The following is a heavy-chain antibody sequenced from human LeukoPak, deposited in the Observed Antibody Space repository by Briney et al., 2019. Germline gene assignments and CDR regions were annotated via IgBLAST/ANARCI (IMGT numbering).Heavy chain of an antibody. D-gene: IGHD1-26*01. CDR3: ANQDGGSYFS. CDR1: GFTFNSYA. CDR2: ISGSGRST. J-gene: IGHJ5*02. Sequence: GGSLRLSCAASGFTFNSYAMSWVRQAPGKGLEWVSAISGSGRSTYYADSVKGRFTISRDNSENTLYLQMNSLRAEDTAVYYCANQDGGSYFSWGQGTLVTDSS. V-gene: IGHV3-23*01.